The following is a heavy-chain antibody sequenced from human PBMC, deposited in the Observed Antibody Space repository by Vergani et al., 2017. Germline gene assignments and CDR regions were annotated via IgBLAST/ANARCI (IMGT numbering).Heavy chain of an antibody. Sequence: QVTLKESGPALVKPTQTLTLTCTFSGFSLSTSGMRVSWIRQPPWKALEWLARIDWDADKFYSTSLKTRLTISKDTSKNQVVLTMTNMDPVDTATYYCARSSNWGSTGFDYWGQGTLVTVSS. CDR1: GFSLSTSGMR. D-gene: IGHD7-27*01. CDR2: IDWDADK. V-gene: IGHV2-70*04. J-gene: IGHJ4*02. CDR3: ARSSNWGSTGFDY.